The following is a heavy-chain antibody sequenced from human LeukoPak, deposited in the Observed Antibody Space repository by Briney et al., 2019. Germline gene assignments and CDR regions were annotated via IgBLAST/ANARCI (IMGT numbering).Heavy chain of an antibody. J-gene: IGHJ4*02. CDR2: IYYSGST. CDR1: GGSISSSSHY. Sequence: SETLSLTCTVSGGSISSSSHYWGWIRQPPGKGLEWIGSIYYSGSTYYNPSLKSRVTISVDTSKNQFSLKLSSVTAADTAVYYCAGGTTVTPYFDYWGQGTLVTVSS. V-gene: IGHV4-39*01. D-gene: IGHD4-17*01. CDR3: AGGTTVTPYFDY.